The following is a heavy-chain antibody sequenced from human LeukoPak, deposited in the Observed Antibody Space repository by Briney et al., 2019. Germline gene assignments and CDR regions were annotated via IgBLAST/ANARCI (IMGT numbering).Heavy chain of an antibody. V-gene: IGHV1-46*01. J-gene: IGHJ4*02. CDR1: GYTFTSYY. CDR2: INPSGGST. D-gene: IGHD2-8*01. CDR3: ARAIGDVLMVYAIDGTASLDY. Sequence: ASVKVSCKASGYTFTSYYMHWVRQAPGQGLEWMGIINPSGGSTSYAQKFQGRVTMTRDTSTSTVYMELSSLRSEDTAVYYCARAIGDVLMVYAIDGTASLDYWGRGTLVTVSS.